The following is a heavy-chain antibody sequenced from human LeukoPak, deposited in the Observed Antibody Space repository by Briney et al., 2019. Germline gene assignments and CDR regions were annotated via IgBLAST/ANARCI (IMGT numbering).Heavy chain of an antibody. J-gene: IGHJ4*02. V-gene: IGHV3-74*01. CDR3: ARGAHYFDS. Sequence: GGSLRLSCAGSGFTFSTYWMHWVRQAPVKGLVWVSRINSDASSTSYADSVKGRFTISRDNAKNTLYLQMNSLRAEDTAVYSCARGAHYFDSWGQGILVTVSS. CDR2: INSDASST. CDR1: GFTFSTYW.